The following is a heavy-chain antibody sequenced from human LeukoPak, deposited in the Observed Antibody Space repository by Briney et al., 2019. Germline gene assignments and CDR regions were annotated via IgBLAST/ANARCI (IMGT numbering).Heavy chain of an antibody. CDR1: GFTFDDYA. Sequence: PGRSLRLSCAASGFTFDDYAMHWVRQAPGKGLEWVSGISWNSGSIGYADPVRGRFTISRDNAKNSLYLQMNSLRAEDTALYYCVTAMGLYYFDYWGQGTLVTVSS. CDR3: VTAMGLYYFDY. D-gene: IGHD4/OR15-4a*01. V-gene: IGHV3-9*01. J-gene: IGHJ4*02. CDR2: ISWNSGSI.